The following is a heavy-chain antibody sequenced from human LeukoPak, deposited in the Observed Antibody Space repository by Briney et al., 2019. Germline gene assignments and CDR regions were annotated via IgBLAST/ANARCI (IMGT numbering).Heavy chain of an antibody. CDR2: ISSSSSTI. CDR1: GFTFSSYS. V-gene: IGHV3-48*01. D-gene: IGHD3/OR15-3a*01. Sequence: GGSLRLSCAASGFTFSSYSMNWVRQAPGKGLEWVSYISSSSSTIYYADSVKGRFTTSRDNAKNSLYLQMNSLRAEDTAVYYCARRGIWTDMDVWGKGTTVTVSS. J-gene: IGHJ6*03. CDR3: ARRGIWTDMDV.